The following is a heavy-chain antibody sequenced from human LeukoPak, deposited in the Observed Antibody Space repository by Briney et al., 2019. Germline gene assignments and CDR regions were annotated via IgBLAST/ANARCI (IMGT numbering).Heavy chain of an antibody. Sequence: PGRSLRLSCAASGFTFSRCTMHWVRQAPGKGLEWVAFIRYDGGNKYYADSVKGRFTISRDNSKNTLYLQMNSLRPEDTAVYYCAKEYSRSFKAFDQWGQGTLVTVSS. J-gene: IGHJ4*02. CDR3: AKEYSRSFKAFDQ. V-gene: IGHV3-30*02. CDR2: IRYDGGNK. CDR1: GFTFSRCT. D-gene: IGHD6-6*01.